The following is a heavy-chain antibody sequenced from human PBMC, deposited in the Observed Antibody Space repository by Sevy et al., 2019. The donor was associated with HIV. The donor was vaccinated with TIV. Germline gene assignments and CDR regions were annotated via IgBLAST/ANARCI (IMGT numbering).Heavy chain of an antibody. V-gene: IGHV4-30-4*01. D-gene: IGHD3-22*01. CDR1: GGSISSGDYY. CDR3: ARSITMIVVVSLAFDI. J-gene: IGHJ3*02. Sequence: SETLSLTCTVSGGSISSGDYYLSWIRQPPGKGLEWIGYIYYSGSTYYNPSLKSRVTISVDTSKNQFSLKLSSVTAADTAVYYCARSITMIVVVSLAFDIWGQGTMVTVSS. CDR2: IYYSGST.